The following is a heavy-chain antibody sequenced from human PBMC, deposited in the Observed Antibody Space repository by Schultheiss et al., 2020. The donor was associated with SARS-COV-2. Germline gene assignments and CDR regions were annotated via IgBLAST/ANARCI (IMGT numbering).Heavy chain of an antibody. D-gene: IGHD3-10*01. J-gene: IGHJ4*02. CDR2: ISYDGSNK. CDR3: AKEALPYYYGSGSYFDY. V-gene: IGHV3-30*18. Sequence: GGSLRLSCAASGFTFSSYGMHWVRQAPGKGLEWVAVISYDGSNKYYADSVKGRFTISRDNSKNTLYLQMNSLRAEDTAVYYCAKEALPYYYGSGSYFDYWGQGTLVTVSS. CDR1: GFTFSSYG.